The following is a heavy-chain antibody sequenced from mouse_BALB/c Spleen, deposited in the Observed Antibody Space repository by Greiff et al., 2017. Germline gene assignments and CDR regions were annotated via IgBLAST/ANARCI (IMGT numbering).Heavy chain of an antibody. J-gene: IGHJ4*01. CDR2: INPYNDGT. V-gene: IGHV1-14*01. CDR1: GYTFTSYV. D-gene: IGHD1-1*01. CDR3: ARSPIYYYGSYYYAMDY. Sequence: VQLKESGPELVKPGASVKMSCKASGYTFTSYVMHWVKQKPGQGLEWIGYINPYNDGTKYNEKFKGKATLTSDKSSSTAYMELSSLTSEDSAVYYCARSPIYYYGSYYYAMDYWGQGTSVTVSS.